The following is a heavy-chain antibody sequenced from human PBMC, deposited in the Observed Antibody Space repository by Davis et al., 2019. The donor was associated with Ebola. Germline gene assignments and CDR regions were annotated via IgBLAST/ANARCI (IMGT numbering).Heavy chain of an antibody. CDR3: ARDTYSSSWSYYYYYMDV. CDR1: GFTFSSYA. V-gene: IGHV3-30-3*01. D-gene: IGHD6-13*01. CDR2: ISYDGSNK. J-gene: IGHJ6*03. Sequence: GESLKISCAASGFTFSSYAMHWVRQAPGKGLEWVAVISYDGSNKYYADSVKGRFTISRDNSKNTLYLQMNSLRAEDTAVYYCARDTYSSSWSYYYYYMDVWGKGTTVTVSS.